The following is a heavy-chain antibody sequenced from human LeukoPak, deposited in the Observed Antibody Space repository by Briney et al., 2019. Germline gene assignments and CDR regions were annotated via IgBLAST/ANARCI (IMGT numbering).Heavy chain of an antibody. D-gene: IGHD3-3*01. CDR3: ARPYYDIWSAYVY. CDR2: ISNGGGST. J-gene: IGHJ4*02. CDR1: GFTFSSYA. V-gene: IGHV3-64*01. Sequence: GGSLRLSCAASGFTFSSYAMHWVRQAPGKGLEYVSAISNGGGSTHYANSVKGRFTISRDNSKNTLYLRMGSLRAEDMAVYYCARPYYDIWSAYVYWGQGTLVTVSS.